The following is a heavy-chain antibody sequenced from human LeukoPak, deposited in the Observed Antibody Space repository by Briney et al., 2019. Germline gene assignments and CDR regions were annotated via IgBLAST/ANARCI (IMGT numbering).Heavy chain of an antibody. J-gene: IGHJ4*02. D-gene: IGHD5-18*01. V-gene: IGHV1-69*05. CDR3: ARSIGGYSYGNFDY. CDR1: GGTFSSYA. CDR2: IIPIFGTT. Sequence: GASVKVSCKASGGTFSSYASSWVRQAPGQGLEWMGGIIPIFGTTGYAQKFQGRVTITTDESTSTAYMELSSLRSEDTAVYYCARSIGGYSYGNFDYWGQGTLVTVSS.